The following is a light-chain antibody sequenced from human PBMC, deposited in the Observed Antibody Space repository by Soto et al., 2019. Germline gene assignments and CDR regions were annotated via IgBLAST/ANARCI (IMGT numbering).Light chain of an antibody. Sequence: LVLTQSPSASASLGASVKLTCTLSSGHSRYAIAWHQQQPEKDPRYLMKFNSDGSHSKGDGIPDRFSGSSSGAERYLSISSLQSEDESDYFCQTWATGIPVFGGGTKLTVL. CDR1: SGHSRYA. V-gene: IGLV4-69*01. CDR3: QTWATGIPV. CDR2: FNSDGSH. J-gene: IGLJ2*01.